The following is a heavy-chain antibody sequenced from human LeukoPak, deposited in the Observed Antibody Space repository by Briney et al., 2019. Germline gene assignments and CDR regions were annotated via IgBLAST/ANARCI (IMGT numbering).Heavy chain of an antibody. CDR3: ARHIAYSPWNTFDY. Sequence: GESLKISCKASGYGFPVYWIAWVRQMPGNGLEWMGIIHPVDSETKYSPSFQGQVTISADKSVDTVYLQWDSLRAADSAMYYCARHIAYSPWNTFDYWGQGSLVTVSS. CDR1: GYGFPVYW. D-gene: IGHD2-15*01. V-gene: IGHV5-51*01. CDR2: IHPVDSET. J-gene: IGHJ4*02.